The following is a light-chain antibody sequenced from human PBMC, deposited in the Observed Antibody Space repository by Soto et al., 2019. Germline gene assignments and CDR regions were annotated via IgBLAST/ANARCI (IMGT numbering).Light chain of an antibody. CDR1: QDMSSY. Sequence: DIQMTQSPSSLSASVRDRVTITCRASQDMSSYLNWYQSKPGKAPRLLISAASSLQSGVPSRFSGSYSGTDFTLTISSLQPEDFATYFCQQSYSNPLTFGGGTKVDMK. CDR2: AAS. CDR3: QQSYSNPLT. J-gene: IGKJ4*01. V-gene: IGKV1-39*01.